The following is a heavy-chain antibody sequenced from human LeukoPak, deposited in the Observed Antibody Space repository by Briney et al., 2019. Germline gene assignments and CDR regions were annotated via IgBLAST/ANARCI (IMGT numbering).Heavy chain of an antibody. CDR3: ANLIDY. CDR1: GYTFTGYY. V-gene: IGHV1-2*06. J-gene: IGHJ4*02. Sequence: ASVKVSCKASGYTFTGYYMHWVRQALGQGLEWMGRINPNSGGTNYAQKFQGRVTMTEDTSTDTAYMELSSLRSEDTAVYYCANLIDYWGQGTLVTVSS. CDR2: INPNSGGT.